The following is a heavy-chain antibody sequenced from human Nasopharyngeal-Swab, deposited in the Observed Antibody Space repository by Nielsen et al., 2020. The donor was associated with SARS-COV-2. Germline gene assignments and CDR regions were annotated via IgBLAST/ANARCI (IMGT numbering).Heavy chain of an antibody. Sequence: WIRQPPGKGLEWVAVISYDGSNKYYADSVKGRFTISRDNSKNTLYLQMNSLRAEDTAVYYCARVSFDIYGYFDYWGQGTLVTSPQ. J-gene: IGHJ4*02. CDR3: ARVSFDIYGYFDY. V-gene: IGHV3-30-3*01. D-gene: IGHD3-9*01. CDR2: ISYDGSNK.